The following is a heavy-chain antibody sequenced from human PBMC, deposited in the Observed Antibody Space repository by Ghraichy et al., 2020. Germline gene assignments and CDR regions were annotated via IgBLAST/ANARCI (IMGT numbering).Heavy chain of an antibody. CDR3: ARVASQGSGSYTVFDY. J-gene: IGHJ4*02. D-gene: IGHD3-10*01. Sequence: SQTLSLTCTVSGYSISSGYYWGWIRQPPGKGLEWIGSIYHRGSTYYDPSLKSRVTISLDTSKNQFSLNLSSVTAADTAVYYCARVASQGSGSYTVFDYWGQGTLVTVSS. V-gene: IGHV4-38-2*02. CDR1: GYSISSGYY. CDR2: IYHRGST.